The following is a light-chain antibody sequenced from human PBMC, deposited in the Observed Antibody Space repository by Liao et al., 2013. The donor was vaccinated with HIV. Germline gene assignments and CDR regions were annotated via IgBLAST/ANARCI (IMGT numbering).Light chain of an antibody. V-gene: IGLV3-1*01. Sequence: SHELTQPPSVSVSPGQTASITCSGDKLGDKFACWYQQRPGQSPVLVIFEDSKRPSGIPERFSGSNSGNTATLTISGTQPMDEADYYCQAWDRNTAIFGGGTKLTVL. J-gene: IGLJ2*01. CDR1: KLGDKF. CDR3: QAWDRNTAI. CDR2: EDS.